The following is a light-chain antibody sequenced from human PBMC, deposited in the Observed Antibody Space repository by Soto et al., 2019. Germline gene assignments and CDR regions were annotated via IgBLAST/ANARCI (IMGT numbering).Light chain of an antibody. CDR2: DVS. CDR3: SSYTSSSTVV. Sequence: QSALTQPASVSGSPGQSITISCTGTSSDVGGYNYVSWYQQHPGKAPKLMIYDVSNRPSGVSNRFSGSKSGNTASLTISGLQAEDEADCSSYTSSSTVVFGGGTKLTVL. CDR1: SSDVGGYNY. V-gene: IGLV2-14*01. J-gene: IGLJ2*01.